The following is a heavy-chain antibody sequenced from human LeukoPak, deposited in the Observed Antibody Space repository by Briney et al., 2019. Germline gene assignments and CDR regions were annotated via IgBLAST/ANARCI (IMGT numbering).Heavy chain of an antibody. CDR1: GFSLSTRGVG. CDR2: IYWDDDK. Sequence: SGPTLVKPTQTLTLTCTFSGFSLSTRGVGVGWIRQPPGKALEWLALIYWDDDKRYSPSLKSRLTITKDTSKNQVVLTMTNMDPVDTATYYCARRVVVATFDYWGQGTLVTVSS. J-gene: IGHJ4*02. CDR3: ARRVVVATFDY. D-gene: IGHD2-15*01. V-gene: IGHV2-5*02.